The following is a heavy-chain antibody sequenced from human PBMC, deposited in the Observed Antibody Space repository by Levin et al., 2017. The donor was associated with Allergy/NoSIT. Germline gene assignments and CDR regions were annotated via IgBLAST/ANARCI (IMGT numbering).Heavy chain of an antibody. CDR1: GYTFTSYG. V-gene: IGHV1-18*01. CDR3: ARDGTIPPRGGMDG. CDR2: ISAYNGNT. Sequence: GESLKISCKASGYTFTSYGISWVRQAPGQGLEWMGWISAYNGNTNYAQKLQGRVTMTTDTSTSTAYMELRSLRSDDTAVYYCARDGTIPPRGGMDGWGQGTTVTVSS. J-gene: IGHJ6*02. D-gene: IGHD3-9*01.